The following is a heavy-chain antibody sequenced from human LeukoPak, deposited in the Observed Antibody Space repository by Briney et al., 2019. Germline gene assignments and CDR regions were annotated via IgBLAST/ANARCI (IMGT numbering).Heavy chain of an antibody. Sequence: GGSLRLSCTASGFTFGDYAMSWVRQAPGKGREGVGFIRIKAYGGTTEYAASVKGRFTISRDDSKSIAYLQMNSLKTEDTAVYYCTGDYYDSSGYWDYWGQGTLVTVSS. CDR2: IRIKAYGGTT. CDR3: TGDYYDSSGYWDY. J-gene: IGHJ4*02. CDR1: GFTFGDYA. V-gene: IGHV3-49*04. D-gene: IGHD3-22*01.